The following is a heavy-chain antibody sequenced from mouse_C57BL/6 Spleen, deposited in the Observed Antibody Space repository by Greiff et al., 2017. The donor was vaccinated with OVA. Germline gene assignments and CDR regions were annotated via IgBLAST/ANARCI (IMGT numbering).Heavy chain of an antibody. Sequence: EVKLVESGGGLVKPGGSLKLSCAASGFTFSDYGMHWVRQAPEKGLEWVAYISSGSSTIYYADTVKGRFTISRDNAKNTLFLQMTSLRSEDTAIYYGARLYGFRCYYAMDYWGQGTSVTVSS. J-gene: IGHJ4*01. CDR1: GFTFSDYG. CDR3: ARLYGFRCYYAMDY. D-gene: IGHD2-10*02. V-gene: IGHV5-17*01. CDR2: ISSGSSTI.